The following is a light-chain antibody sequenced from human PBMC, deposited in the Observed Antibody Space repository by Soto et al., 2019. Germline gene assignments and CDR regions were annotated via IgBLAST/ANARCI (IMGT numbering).Light chain of an antibody. CDR2: GAS. J-gene: IGKJ1*01. CDR3: QLGTWT. Sequence: EIVLTQSPGTLSLSPGERATLSCRASQSVSSSYLAWYQQKPGQAPRLLIYGASSRATGIPDRFSGSGSGTDFTLTISRLEPEDFAVYSCQLGTWTFGQGTKVEIK. V-gene: IGKV3-20*01. CDR1: QSVSSSY.